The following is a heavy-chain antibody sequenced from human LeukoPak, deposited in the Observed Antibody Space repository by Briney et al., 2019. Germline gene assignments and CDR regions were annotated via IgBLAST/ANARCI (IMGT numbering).Heavy chain of an antibody. V-gene: IGHV4-39*01. CDR1: VASLSSSDSY. J-gene: IGHJ4*02. CDR2: CCYSGST. CDR3: ARHATFIGYEYFFDN. D-gene: IGHD5-12*01. Sequence: SQSLSLTCTVSVASLSSSDSYWGRLRQPPGKGLEWFGCCCYSGSTHYNPSLKSRVTISVETSKNQFSLKVSSGTVADTAGYYCARHATFIGYEYFFDNWGQGTLVTVSS.